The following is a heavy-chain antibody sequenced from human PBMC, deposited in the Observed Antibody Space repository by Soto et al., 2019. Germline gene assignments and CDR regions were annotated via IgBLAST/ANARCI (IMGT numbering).Heavy chain of an antibody. Sequence: PVKVSCKASGGTFSSYAISWVRQAPGQGLEWMGGIIPIFGTANYAQKFQGRVTITADESTSTAYMELSSLRSEDTAVYYCARDDESMTTVVTPGYWGQGTLVTVSS. V-gene: IGHV1-69*13. CDR2: IIPIFGTA. CDR1: GGTFSSYA. J-gene: IGHJ4*02. CDR3: ARDDESMTTVVTPGY. D-gene: IGHD4-17*01.